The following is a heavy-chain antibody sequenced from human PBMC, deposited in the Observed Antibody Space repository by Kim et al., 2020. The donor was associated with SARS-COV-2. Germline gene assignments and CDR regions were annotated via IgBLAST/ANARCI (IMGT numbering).Heavy chain of an antibody. CDR2: TRNKANSYTT. CDR1: GFTFSDHY. Sequence: GGSLRLSCAASGFTFSDHYMDWVRQAPGKGLEWVGRTRNKANSYTTEYAASVKGRFTISRDDSKNSLYLQMNSLKTEDTAVYYCARVWGPHDSSGYYPRWGQGTLVTVSS. J-gene: IGHJ4*02. D-gene: IGHD3-22*01. V-gene: IGHV3-72*01. CDR3: ARVWGPHDSSGYYPR.